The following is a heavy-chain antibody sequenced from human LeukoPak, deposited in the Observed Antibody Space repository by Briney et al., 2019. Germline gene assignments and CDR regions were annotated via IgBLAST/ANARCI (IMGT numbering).Heavy chain of an antibody. Sequence: ASVKVSCKASGYTFTSYGISWVRQVPGQGLEWMGIINPSGGSTSYAQKFQGRVTMTRDTSTSTVYMELSSLRSEGTAVYYCARAGYDSSGYYSYWGQGTLVTVSS. CDR1: GYTFTSYG. J-gene: IGHJ4*02. V-gene: IGHV1-46*01. CDR3: ARAGYDSSGYYSY. D-gene: IGHD3-22*01. CDR2: INPSGGST.